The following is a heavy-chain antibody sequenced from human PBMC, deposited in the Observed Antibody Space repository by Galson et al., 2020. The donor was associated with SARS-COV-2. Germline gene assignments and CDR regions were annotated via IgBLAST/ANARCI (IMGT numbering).Heavy chain of an antibody. D-gene: IGHD7-27*01. CDR3: VREPNWHVELYDGMDV. J-gene: IGHJ6*02. V-gene: IGHV4-30-4*07. CDR1: GDSISSTGYS. CDR2: VSNTGTT. Sequence: SETLSPTCAVSGDSISSTGYSWYWVRQPPGKGLAWIGYVSNTGTTYYNPSLKRRVTLLVDTSKNQFSLRLSSVTAADTAVDYGVREPNWHVELYDGMDVWGQGTTVTVSS.